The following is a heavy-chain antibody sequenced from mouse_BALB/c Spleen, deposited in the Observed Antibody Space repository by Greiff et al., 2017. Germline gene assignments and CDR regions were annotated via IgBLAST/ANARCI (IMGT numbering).Heavy chain of an antibody. CDR1: GFAFSSYD. D-gene: IGHD1-1*02. V-gene: IGHV5-12-1*01. J-gene: IGHJ2*01. CDR2: ISSGGGST. Sequence: EVKLMESGGGLVKPGGSLKLSCAASGFAFSSYDMSWVRQTPEKRLEWVAYISSGGGSTYYPDTVKGRFTISRDNAKNTLYLQMSSLKSEDTAMYYCARQAGYYARYFDYWGQGTTLTVSS. CDR3: ARQAGYYARYFDY.